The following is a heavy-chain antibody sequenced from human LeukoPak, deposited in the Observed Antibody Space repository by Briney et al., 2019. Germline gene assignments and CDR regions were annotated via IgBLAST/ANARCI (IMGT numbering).Heavy chain of an antibody. Sequence: ASVKVSCKASGYTFTSYYMHWVRQAPGQGLEWMGIINPSGGSTSYAQKFQGRVTMTRDTSTSTVYMGLSSLRSEDTAVYYCASGEYCSSTSCSPRIDAFDIWGQGTMVTVSS. CDR2: INPSGGST. CDR3: ASGEYCSSTSCSPRIDAFDI. J-gene: IGHJ3*02. D-gene: IGHD2-2*01. CDR1: GYTFTSYY. V-gene: IGHV1-46*01.